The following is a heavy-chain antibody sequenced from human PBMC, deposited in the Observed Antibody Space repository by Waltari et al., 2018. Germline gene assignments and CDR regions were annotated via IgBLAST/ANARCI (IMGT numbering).Heavy chain of an antibody. D-gene: IGHD1-26*01. CDR1: GGPSSSSSYY. CDR2: IYYSGST. V-gene: IGHV4-39*07. Sequence: QLQLQESGPGLVKPSETLSLTCTVSGGPSSSSSYYWGWIRQPPGKGLEWIGSIYYSGSTYYNPSLKSRVTISVDTSKNQFSLKLSSVTAADTAVYYCAALNLVGATRLDYWGQGTLVTVSS. J-gene: IGHJ4*02. CDR3: AALNLVGATRLDY.